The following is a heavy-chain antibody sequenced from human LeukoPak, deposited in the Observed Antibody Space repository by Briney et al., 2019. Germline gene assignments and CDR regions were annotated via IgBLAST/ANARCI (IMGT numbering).Heavy chain of an antibody. CDR2: ISGSGGST. D-gene: IGHD4-23*01. J-gene: IGHJ4*02. CDR1: GFTFSNAW. V-gene: IGHV3-23*01. Sequence: GGSLRLSCAASGFTFSNAWMNWVRQAPGKGLEWVSAISGSGGSTYYADSVKGRFTISRDNSKNTLYLQMNSLRAEDTAVYYCAKDRANSSYWGQGTLVTVSS. CDR3: AKDRANSSY.